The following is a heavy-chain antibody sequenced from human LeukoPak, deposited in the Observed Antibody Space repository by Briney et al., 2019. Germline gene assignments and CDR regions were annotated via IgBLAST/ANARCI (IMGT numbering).Heavy chain of an antibody. V-gene: IGHV3-21*01. Sequence: PGGSLRLSCAASGFTFSSYSMNWVRQAPGKGLEWVSSISSSSSYIYYADSVKGRFTISRDNAKNSLYLQMNSLRAEDTAVYYCARDMDHRPGPWYSSGWYRFCGFDPWGQGTLVTVSS. CDR1: GFTFSSYS. D-gene: IGHD6-19*01. J-gene: IGHJ5*02. CDR3: ARDMDHRPGPWYSSGWYRFCGFDP. CDR2: ISSSSSYI.